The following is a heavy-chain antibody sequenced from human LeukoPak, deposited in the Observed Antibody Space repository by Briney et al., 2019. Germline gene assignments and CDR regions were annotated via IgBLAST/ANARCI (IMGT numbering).Heavy chain of an antibody. Sequence: PGGSLRLSCAASGFIVCSNYMSWVRLAPGKGLEWVSVIYSGGSTYYADSVKGRFTISRDNSKNTLYLQMNSLRAEDTAVYYCARGVYYGSGSLDYWGQGTLVTVSS. CDR2: IYSGGST. V-gene: IGHV3-66*01. CDR1: GFIVCSNY. CDR3: ARGVYYGSGSLDY. D-gene: IGHD3-10*01. J-gene: IGHJ4*02.